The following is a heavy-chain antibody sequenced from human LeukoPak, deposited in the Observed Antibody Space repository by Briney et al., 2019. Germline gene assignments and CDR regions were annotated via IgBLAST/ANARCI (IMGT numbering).Heavy chain of an antibody. CDR3: AKDWDMGDQVLRIDY. D-gene: IGHD2-2*01. V-gene: IGHV3-23*01. J-gene: IGHJ4*02. CDR2: ISGSGVST. Sequence: GGSLRLSCTASGFTFSTYAMNWVRQAPGKGLEWVSGISGSGVSTYYADSVKGRFTISRDNSNNTLYLQMSSLGAEDTAVYYCAKDWDMGDQVLRIDYWGQGTLLTVSS. CDR1: GFTFSTYA.